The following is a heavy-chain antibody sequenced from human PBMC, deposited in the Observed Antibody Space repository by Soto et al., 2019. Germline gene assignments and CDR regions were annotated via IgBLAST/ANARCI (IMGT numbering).Heavy chain of an antibody. CDR2: ISGSGGST. Sequence: EVQLLESGGGLVQPGGSLRLSCAASGFTFSSYAMRWVRQAPGKGLEWVSAISGSGGSTYYADSAKGRFTISRDNSKNTLYLQMNSLRAEDTAVYYCARRGSGSYYDYWGQGTVVTVSS. CDR1: GFTFSSYA. CDR3: ARRGSGSYYDY. V-gene: IGHV3-23*01. D-gene: IGHD1-26*01. J-gene: IGHJ4*02.